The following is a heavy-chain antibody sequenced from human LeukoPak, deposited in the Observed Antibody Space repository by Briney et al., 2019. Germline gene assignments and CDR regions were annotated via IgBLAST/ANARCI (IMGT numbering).Heavy chain of an antibody. CDR1: GDSISSGYY. J-gene: IGHJ5*02. CDR2: VYQSGST. D-gene: IGHD5-12*01. CDR3: ARTGYSGYEPQRGFDP. Sequence: SETLSLTCAVSGDSISSGYYWGWIRQPPGKGLAWIGSVYQSGSTYYNPSLKSRVTISLDTSKNQFSLKLSSVTAGDTAVYYCARTGYSGYEPQRGFDPWGQGNLVTVSS. V-gene: IGHV4-38-2*01.